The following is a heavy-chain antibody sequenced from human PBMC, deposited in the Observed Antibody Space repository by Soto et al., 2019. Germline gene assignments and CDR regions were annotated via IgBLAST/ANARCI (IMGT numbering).Heavy chain of an antibody. CDR2: IKSKTDGGTT. CDR1: GCTFSNAW. J-gene: IGHJ6*02. CDR3: TTDAQDYSINYYYGMGV. D-gene: IGHD4-4*01. V-gene: IGHV3-15*01. Sequence: PGGSLRLTCAASGCTFSNAWMSWVRQAPGKGLEWVGRIKSKTDGGTTDYAAPVKGRFTISRDDSKTTLYLQMNSLKAEDTAVYYCTTDAQDYSINYYYGMGVWGRGTTVTVSS.